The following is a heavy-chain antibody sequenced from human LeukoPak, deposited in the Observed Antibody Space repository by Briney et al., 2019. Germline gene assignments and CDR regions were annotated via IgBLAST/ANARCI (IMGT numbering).Heavy chain of an antibody. CDR2: ISSSSSYI. V-gene: IGHV3-21*01. J-gene: IGHJ5*02. CDR3: AKHLTGDRHPGFDP. Sequence: PGGSLRLSCAASGFTFSSYSMNWVRQAPGKGLEWVSSISSSSSYIYYADSVKGRFTISRDNAKNSLYLQMNSLRAEDTAVYYCAKHLTGDRHPGFDPWGQGTLVTVSS. D-gene: IGHD7-27*01. CDR1: GFTFSSYS.